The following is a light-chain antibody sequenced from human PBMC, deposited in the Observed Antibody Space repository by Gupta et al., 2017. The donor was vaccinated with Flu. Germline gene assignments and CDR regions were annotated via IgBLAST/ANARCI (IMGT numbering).Light chain of an antibody. Sequence: DIVLTPSPGTLSLSPGESATLSCRASQRVSSSYLAWYQQKPGQAPRLLIYGASSRATGIPDRFSGSGSGTDFTLTISRLEPEDFAVYYCQQYGSAPLYSFGQGTKLEIK. J-gene: IGKJ2*03. V-gene: IGKV3-20*01. CDR2: GAS. CDR1: QRVSSSY. CDR3: QQYGSAPLYS.